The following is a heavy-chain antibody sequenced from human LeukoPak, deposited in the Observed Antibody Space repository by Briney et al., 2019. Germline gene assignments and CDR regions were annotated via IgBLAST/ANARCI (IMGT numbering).Heavy chain of an antibody. V-gene: IGHV3-30-3*01. CDR1: GVTFSSYA. Sequence: PGRSLRLSRAASGVTFSSYAMHWVRQAPGKGLEWVAVISYDGSNKYYAESVKGRFTISRDNSKNTLYLQMNSLRAEDTAVYYCARDQGGWGQGTLVTVSS. J-gene: IGHJ4*02. CDR2: ISYDGSNK. CDR3: ARDQGG. D-gene: IGHD1-26*01.